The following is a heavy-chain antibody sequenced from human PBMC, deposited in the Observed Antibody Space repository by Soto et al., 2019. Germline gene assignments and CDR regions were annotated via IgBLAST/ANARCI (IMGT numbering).Heavy chain of an antibody. CDR3: ARDRSGSYSRSDAFDV. Sequence: PGGSLRLSCAASGFTFSTYSMNWVRQAPGKGLKWVSSISRSSSEIYYADSVKGRFTISRDNAKNSLFLEMNSLRVEDTAVYYCARDRSGSYSRSDAFDVWGHGTTVTV. D-gene: IGHD1-26*01. J-gene: IGHJ3*01. V-gene: IGHV3-21*04. CDR2: ISRSSSEI. CDR1: GFTFSTYS.